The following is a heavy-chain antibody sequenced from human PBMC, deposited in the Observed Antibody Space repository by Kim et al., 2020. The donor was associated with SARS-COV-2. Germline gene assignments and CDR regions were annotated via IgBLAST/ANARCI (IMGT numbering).Heavy chain of an antibody. D-gene: IGHD3-3*01. CDR3: AGGVPFGVVIIRPNFDY. Sequence: SVKVSCKASGGTFSSYAISWVRQAPGQGLEWMGGIIPIFGTANYAQKFQGRVTITADESTSTAYMVLSSLRSEDTAVYYCAGGVPFGVVIIRPNFDYWGQGTLVTVSS. CDR2: IIPIFGTA. V-gene: IGHV1-69*13. J-gene: IGHJ4*02. CDR1: GGTFSSYA.